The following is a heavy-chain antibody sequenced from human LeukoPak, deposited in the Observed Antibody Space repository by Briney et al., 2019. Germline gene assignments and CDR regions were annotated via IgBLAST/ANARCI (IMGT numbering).Heavy chain of an antibody. D-gene: IGHD3-3*01. CDR1: GGTFSSYA. CDR2: IIPIFGTA. V-gene: IGHV1-69*05. J-gene: IGHJ6*03. CDR3: AIWRSGYYYYYMDV. Sequence: ASVKVSCKASGGTFSSYAISWVRQAPGQGLEWMGGIIPIFGTANYAQKFQGRVTITTDESTSTAYMELSSLRSEDTAVYYCAIWRSGYYYYYMDVWGKGTTVTVSS.